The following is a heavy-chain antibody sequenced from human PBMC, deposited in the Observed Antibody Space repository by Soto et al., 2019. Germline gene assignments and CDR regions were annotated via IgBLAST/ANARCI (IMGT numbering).Heavy chain of an antibody. CDR1: GFTFSSYG. J-gene: IGHJ6*02. D-gene: IGHD2-2*01. CDR3: ARQIEVVVVPAAMKRLRSRGVLNGMDV. V-gene: IGHV3-33*01. CDR2: IWCDGSNK. Sequence: GGSLRLSCAASGFTFSSYGMHWVRQAPGKGLEWVAVIWCDGSNKYYADSVKGRFTISRDNSKNTLYLQMNSLRAEDTAVYYCARQIEVVVVPAAMKRLRSRGVLNGMDVWGQGTTVTVSS.